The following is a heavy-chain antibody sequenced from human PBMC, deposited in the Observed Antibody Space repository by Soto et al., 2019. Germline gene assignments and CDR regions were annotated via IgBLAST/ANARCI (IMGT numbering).Heavy chain of an antibody. Sequence: SETLSLTCTVSGGSISSYYWSWIRQPPGKGLEWIGYIYYSGSTNYNPSLKSRVTISVDTSKNQFSLELSSVTAADTAVYYCARTVRYSSSRTGLSWFDPWGQGTLVTVSS. CDR2: IYYSGST. V-gene: IGHV4-59*01. J-gene: IGHJ5*02. CDR3: ARTVRYSSSRTGLSWFDP. D-gene: IGHD6-13*01. CDR1: GGSISSYY.